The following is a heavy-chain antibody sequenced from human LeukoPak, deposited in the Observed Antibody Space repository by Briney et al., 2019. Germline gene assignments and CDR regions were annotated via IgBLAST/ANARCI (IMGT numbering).Heavy chain of an antibody. V-gene: IGHV1-2*02. D-gene: IGHD6-13*01. Sequence: ASVKVSCKASGYTFAGYYMHWVRQAPGQGLEWMGWINPNSGDTNNAQKLQGRDTMTSDTSISTAYMQLNSLTSDDTAVYYCARAVAAVVNWFDPWGQGTLVTVSS. CDR2: INPNSGDT. J-gene: IGHJ5*02. CDR1: GYTFAGYY. CDR3: ARAVAAVVNWFDP.